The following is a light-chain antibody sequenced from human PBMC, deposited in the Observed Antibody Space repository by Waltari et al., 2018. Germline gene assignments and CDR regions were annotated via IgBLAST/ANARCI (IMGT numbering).Light chain of an antibody. CDR3: QQSYSSPPT. CDR1: QSISIY. J-gene: IGKJ1*01. Sequence: DIQMTQSPSSLSASVGDRVTITCRVSQSISIYLNWYQQKPGKAPKLLIYAASSLQGGVPSRCSGSGSGTDVTLTISSLQPEDFATDYCQQSYSSPPTFGQGTKVEIK. V-gene: IGKV1-39*01. CDR2: AAS.